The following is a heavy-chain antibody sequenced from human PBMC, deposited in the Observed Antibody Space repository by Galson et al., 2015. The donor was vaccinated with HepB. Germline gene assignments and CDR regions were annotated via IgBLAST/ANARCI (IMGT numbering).Heavy chain of an antibody. D-gene: IGHD3-22*01. CDR2: INAGPGDT. CDR1: GYTFTSYA. J-gene: IGHJ1*01. CDR3: ASRSGNYYDSSGYYEFFQH. V-gene: IGHV1-3*01. Sequence: SVKVSCKASGYTFTSYAMHWVRQAPGQRLEWMGWINAGPGDTKYSQNFQGRVTITRDTSASTTYMELSSLRSEDTAVYYCASRSGNYYDSSGYYEFFQHWGQGTLVTVSS.